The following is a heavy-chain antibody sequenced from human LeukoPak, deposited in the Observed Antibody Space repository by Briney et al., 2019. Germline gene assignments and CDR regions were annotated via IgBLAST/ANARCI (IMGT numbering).Heavy chain of an antibody. CDR1: GFTFSSYA. J-gene: IGHJ4*02. V-gene: IGHV3-23*01. D-gene: IGHD3-22*01. CDR3: AKDLYYYDSSGNDY. CDR2: ISGSGGST. Sequence: GGSLRLSCAASGFTFSSYAMSRVRQAPGKGLEWVSAISGSGGSTYYADSVKGRFTISRDNSKNTLYLQMNSLRAEDTAVYYCAKDLYYYDSSGNDYWGQGTLVTVSS.